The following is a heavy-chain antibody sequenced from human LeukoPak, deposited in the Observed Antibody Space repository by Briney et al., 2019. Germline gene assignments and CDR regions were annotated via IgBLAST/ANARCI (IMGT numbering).Heavy chain of an antibody. J-gene: IGHJ1*01. Sequence: PGGSLRLSCAASGFTFSNAWMSWVRQAPGKGLEWVGRIKSKTDGGTTDYAAPVKGRFTISRDDSKNTLYLQMNSLKTEDTAVYYCARKGQGSNWAAEYFQNWGQGTLVTVSS. CDR3: ARKGQGSNWAAEYFQN. CDR1: GFTFSNAW. D-gene: IGHD6-13*01. V-gene: IGHV3-15*01. CDR2: IKSKTDGGTT.